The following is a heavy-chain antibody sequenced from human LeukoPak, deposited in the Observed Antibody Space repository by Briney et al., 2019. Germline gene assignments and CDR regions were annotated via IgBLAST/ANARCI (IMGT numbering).Heavy chain of an antibody. D-gene: IGHD3-3*01. CDR2: ISSVGSAI. CDR1: GFTFGAYE. CDR3: VREGVLRWNDAFDI. V-gene: IGHV3-48*03. Sequence: GGSLRLSCAGSGFTFGAYEMNWIRQAPGKGLEWVSYISSVGSAIHYSDSVKGRFTISRDNVKSSVYLQMNSLRAEDTAIYYRVREGVLRWNDAFDIWGQGTMVTVSS. J-gene: IGHJ3*02.